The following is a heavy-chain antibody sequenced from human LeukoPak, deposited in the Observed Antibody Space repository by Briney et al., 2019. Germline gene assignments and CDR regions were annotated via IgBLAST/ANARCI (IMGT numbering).Heavy chain of an antibody. CDR1: GGSISSYY. V-gene: IGHV4-59*08. Sequence: SETLSLTCTVSGGSISSYYWSWIRQPPGKGLEWIGYIYYSGSTNYNPSLKSRVTISVDTSKNQFSLKLSFVTAADTAVYYCARPSKNYGMDVWGQGTTVTVSS. CDR2: IYYSGST. CDR3: ARPSKNYGMDV. J-gene: IGHJ6*02.